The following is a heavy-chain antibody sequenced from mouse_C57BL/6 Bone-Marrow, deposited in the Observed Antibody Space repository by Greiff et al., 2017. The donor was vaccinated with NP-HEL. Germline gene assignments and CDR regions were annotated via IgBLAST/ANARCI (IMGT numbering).Heavy chain of an antibody. V-gene: IGHV1-72*01. J-gene: IGHJ2*01. D-gene: IGHD1-1*01. CDR1: GYTFTSYL. CDR3: ARNYDGSSAFDY. CDR2: IDPNSGGT. Sequence: VQLQQPGAELVKPGASVKLSCKASGYTFTSYLMHWVKQRPGRGLEWIGRIDPNSGGTKYNEKFKSKATLTVDTPSSTAYMQLNSLTSEDSAVYYCARNYDGSSAFDYWGQGTTLTVSS.